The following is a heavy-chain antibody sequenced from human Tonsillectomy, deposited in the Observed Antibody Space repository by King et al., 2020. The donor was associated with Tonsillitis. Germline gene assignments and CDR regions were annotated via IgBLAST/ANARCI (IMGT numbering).Heavy chain of an antibody. CDR3: ARNYDFWSGPFDY. CDR2: IYSGGST. Sequence: VQLVESGGGLIQPGGSLRLSCAASGFTVNTNYMSWVRQAPGKGLEWVSVIYSGGSTFYADSVKGRFTISRDNSKNTLYLQMNSLRAEDTAVYYCARNYDFWSGPFDYWGQGTLVPVSS. CDR1: GFTVNTNY. J-gene: IGHJ4*02. V-gene: IGHV3-53*01. D-gene: IGHD3-3*01.